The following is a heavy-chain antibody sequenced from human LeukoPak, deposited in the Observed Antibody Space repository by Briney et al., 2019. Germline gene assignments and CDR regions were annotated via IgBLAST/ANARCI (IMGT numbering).Heavy chain of an antibody. Sequence: PSETLSLTCTVSGGSISSYYWSWIRQPPGKGLEWIGYIYYSGSTNYNPSLKSRVTISVDTSKNQFSLKLSSMTAADTAVYYCARAEHYYDSSGFDYWGQGTLVTVSS. D-gene: IGHD3-22*01. CDR1: GGSISSYY. J-gene: IGHJ4*02. CDR2: IYYSGST. V-gene: IGHV4-59*01. CDR3: ARAEHYYDSSGFDY.